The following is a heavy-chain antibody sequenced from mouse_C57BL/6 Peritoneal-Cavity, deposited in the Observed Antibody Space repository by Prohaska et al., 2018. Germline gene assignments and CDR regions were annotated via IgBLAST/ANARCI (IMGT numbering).Heavy chain of an antibody. CDR2: IDPSDSYT. V-gene: IGHV1-69*01. CDR3: TRGGDYYGSRGCY. Sequence: QVQLQQPGAELVMPGASVKLSCKASGYTFTSYWMHWVKQRPGQGLEWIGEIDPSDSYTNYNQKFKGKATLTVDKSSSTAYMQLRSLTSEDCAVYYCTRGGDYYGSRGCYWGQGTTVTVSS. D-gene: IGHD1-1*01. J-gene: IGHJ2*01. CDR1: GYTFTSYW.